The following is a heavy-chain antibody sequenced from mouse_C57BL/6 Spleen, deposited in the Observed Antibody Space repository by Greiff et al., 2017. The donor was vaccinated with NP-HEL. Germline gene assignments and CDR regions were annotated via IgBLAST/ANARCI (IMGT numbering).Heavy chain of an antibody. D-gene: IGHD3-2*02. CDR1: GYSITSGYY. J-gene: IGHJ2*01. CDR3: ARDWGDSSGPFDY. Sequence: DVQLQESGPGLVKPSQSLSLTCSVTGYSITSGYYWNWIRQFPGNKLEWMGYISYDGSNNYNPSLKNRISITRDTSKNQFFLKLNSVTTEDTATYYCARDWGDSSGPFDYWGQGTTLTVSS. CDR2: ISYDGSN. V-gene: IGHV3-6*01.